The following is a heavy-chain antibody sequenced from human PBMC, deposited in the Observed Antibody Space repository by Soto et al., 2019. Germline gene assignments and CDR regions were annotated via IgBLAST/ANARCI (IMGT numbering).Heavy chain of an antibody. Sequence: ASVKVSCKASGYAFTSYAMHWVRQAPGQRPEWMGLINAGSGKTNYAEKFQGRVTMTRDTSASTAYMELSSLRSEDTAVYYCARAPPRGRYYYYMDVWGKGTPVTVSS. V-gene: IGHV1-3*01. J-gene: IGHJ6*03. CDR2: INAGSGKT. CDR3: ARAPPRGRYYYYMDV. CDR1: GYAFTSYA. D-gene: IGHD3-10*01.